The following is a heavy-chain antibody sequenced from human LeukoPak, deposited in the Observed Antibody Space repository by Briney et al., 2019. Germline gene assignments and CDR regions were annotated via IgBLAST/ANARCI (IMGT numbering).Heavy chain of an antibody. V-gene: IGHV1-46*01. D-gene: IGHD6-13*01. CDR1: GYTFTSYY. CDR3: AREVPYSSRINDAFDI. CDR2: INPSGGST. J-gene: IGHJ3*02. Sequence: ASVTVSCTASGYTFTSYYMHWVRQAPGQGLEWMGIINPSGGSTSYAQKFQGRVTMTRDTSTSTVYMELSSLRSEDTAVYYCAREVPYSSRINDAFDIWGQGTMVTVSS.